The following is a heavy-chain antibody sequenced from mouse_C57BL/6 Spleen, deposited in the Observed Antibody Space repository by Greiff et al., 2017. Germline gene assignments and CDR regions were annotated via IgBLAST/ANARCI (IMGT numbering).Heavy chain of an antibody. CDR3: ARGDPWFAY. CDR1: GYTFTSYW. J-gene: IGHJ3*01. V-gene: IGHV1-69*01. CDR2: LDPSDSYT. Sequence: QVQLQQPGAELVMPGASVKLSCKASGYTFTSYWMHWVKQRPGQGLEWIGELDPSDSYTNYNHKIKGKSTLTVDKSSSTAYMQLSSLTSEDSAVYYCARGDPWFAYWGQGTLVTVSA.